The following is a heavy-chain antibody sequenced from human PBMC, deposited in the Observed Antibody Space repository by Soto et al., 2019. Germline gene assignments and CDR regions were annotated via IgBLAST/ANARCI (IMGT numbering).Heavy chain of an antibody. V-gene: IGHV3-66*01. CDR3: ARVSVVQAADANYYYYMDV. Sequence: GGSLRLSCAASGFTVSSNYMSWVRQAPGKGLGWVSVIYSGGSTYYADSVKGRFTISRDNAKNTLYLQMNSLRAEDTAVYYCARVSVVQAADANYYYYMDVWGKGTTVTVSS. D-gene: IGHD2-2*01. CDR2: IYSGGST. J-gene: IGHJ6*03. CDR1: GFTVSSNY.